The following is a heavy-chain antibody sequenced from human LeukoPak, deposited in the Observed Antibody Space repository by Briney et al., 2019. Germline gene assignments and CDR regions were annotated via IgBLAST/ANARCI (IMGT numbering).Heavy chain of an antibody. Sequence: PSETLSLTCTVSGGSISSYYWSWIRQPPGKGLEWIGYIYHSGSTYYNPSLKSRVTISVDRSKNQFSLKLSSVTAADTAVYYCARDRGSGYDYSYWGQGTLVTVSS. D-gene: IGHD5-12*01. CDR1: GGSISSYY. V-gene: IGHV4-59*12. J-gene: IGHJ4*02. CDR2: IYHSGST. CDR3: ARDRGSGYDYSY.